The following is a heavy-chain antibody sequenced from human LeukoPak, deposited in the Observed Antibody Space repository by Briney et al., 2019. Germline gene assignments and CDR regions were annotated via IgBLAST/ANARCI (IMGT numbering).Heavy chain of an antibody. CDR3: ARDVVQLERRPRGDAFDI. CDR2: ISAYNGNT. D-gene: IGHD1-1*01. CDR1: GYTFTSYG. J-gene: IGHJ3*02. Sequence: GASVKVSCKASGYTFTSYGISWVRQAPGQGLEWVGWISAYNGNTNYAQKLQGRVTMTTDTSTSTAYMELRSLRSDDTAVYYCARDVVQLERRPRGDAFDIWGQGTMVTVSS. V-gene: IGHV1-18*01.